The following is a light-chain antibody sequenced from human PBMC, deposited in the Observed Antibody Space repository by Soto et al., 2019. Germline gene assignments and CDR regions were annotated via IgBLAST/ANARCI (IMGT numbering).Light chain of an antibody. V-gene: IGLV3-1*01. CDR2: QDS. CDR3: QAWDSSTVL. CDR1: KLGDKY. J-gene: IGLJ2*01. Sequence: SYELSQPPSVSVSPGQTASITCSGDKLGDKYACWYQQKPGQSPVLVIYQDSKRPSGIPDRFSGSNSGNTATLTISGTQAMDEADYYCQAWDSSTVLFGGGTKLTVL.